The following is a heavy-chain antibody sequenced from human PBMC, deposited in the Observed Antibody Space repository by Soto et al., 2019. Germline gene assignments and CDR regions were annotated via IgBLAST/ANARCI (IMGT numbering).Heavy chain of an antibody. CDR2: MSGNGGSA. J-gene: IGHJ4*02. Sequence: EVQLLESGGGLLQPGGSLRLSCAASGFTFSSYAMSWVRQAPGKGLEWVSGMSGNGGSAYYADSGKGRFTLSRDNSKKTLYLQMNSLRAEDTAVYYCAKGPIFGVENIYDYWGQGTLVNVSS. CDR3: AKGPIFGVENIYDY. V-gene: IGHV3-23*01. D-gene: IGHD3-3*01. CDR1: GFTFSSYA.